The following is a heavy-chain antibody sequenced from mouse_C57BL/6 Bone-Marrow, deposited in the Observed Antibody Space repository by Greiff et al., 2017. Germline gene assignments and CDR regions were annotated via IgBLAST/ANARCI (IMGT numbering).Heavy chain of an antibody. Sequence: EVQLQQSGTVLARPGASVKMSCKTSGYTFTSYWMHWVKQRPGQGLEWIGAIYPGNSDTSYNQKFKGKAKLTAVTSASTAYMELSSLTNEGTAVNSCTRSFYYCGRPGFAYWGQGTLVTVSA. J-gene: IGHJ3*01. CDR3: TRSFYYCGRPGFAY. CDR1: GYTFTSYW. CDR2: IYPGNSDT. D-gene: IGHD1-1*01. V-gene: IGHV1-5*01.